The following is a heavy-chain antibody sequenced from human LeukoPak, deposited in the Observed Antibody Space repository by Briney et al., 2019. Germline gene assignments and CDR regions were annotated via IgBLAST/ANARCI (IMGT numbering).Heavy chain of an antibody. CDR1: GYSFNSFF. J-gene: IGHJ3*02. Sequence: GESLKISCTASGYSFNSFFIAWVRQMPGKGPEWMGIIFPGDSDTTYSPSFQGQVTISVDKSINTAYLQWSSLKASDTAIYYCAREMEMSTISAAFDMWGQGTMVTVSS. CDR3: AREMEMSTISAAFDM. V-gene: IGHV5-51*01. D-gene: IGHD5-24*01. CDR2: IFPGDSDT.